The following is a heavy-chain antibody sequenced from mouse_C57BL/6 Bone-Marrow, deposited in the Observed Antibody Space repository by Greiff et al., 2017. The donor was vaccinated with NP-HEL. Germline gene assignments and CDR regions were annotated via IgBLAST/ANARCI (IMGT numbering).Heavy chain of an antibody. CDR1: GYTFSSYL. D-gene: IGHD1-1*01. CDR3: ARYYYGSSSFDY. J-gene: IGHJ2*01. CDR2: IDPNSGGT. V-gene: IGHV1-72*01. Sequence: QVQLKQPGAELVKPGASVKLSCKASGYTFSSYLMHWVKQRPGRGLEWIGRIDPNSGGTKYNGKFKSKATLTVDKPSSTAYMQLNSLTSEDSAVYYCARYYYGSSSFDYWGQGTTLTVSS.